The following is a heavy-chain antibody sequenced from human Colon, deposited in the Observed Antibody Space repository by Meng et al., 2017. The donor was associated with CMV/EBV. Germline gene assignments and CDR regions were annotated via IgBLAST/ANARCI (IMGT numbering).Heavy chain of an antibody. J-gene: IGHJ4*02. Sequence: SVQVAFTASGCSFDYSISWVRQAPGQGLEWMGRIIPILDKANYAQKFQGRVTIIADKSTTTAYMELYSLRSEDTAIYYCATEGMPLYSWGQGTLVTVSS. CDR2: IIPILDKA. V-gene: IGHV1-69*08. CDR3: ATEGMPLYS. D-gene: IGHD2-8*01. CDR1: GCSFDYS.